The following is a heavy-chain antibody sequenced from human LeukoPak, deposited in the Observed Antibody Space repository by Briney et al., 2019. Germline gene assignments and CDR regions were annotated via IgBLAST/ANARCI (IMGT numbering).Heavy chain of an antibody. D-gene: IGHD2-15*01. CDR2: INPSGGST. V-gene: IGHV1-46*01. Sequence: ASVKVSCKASGYTFTSYYMHWVRQAPGQGLEWMGIINPSGGSTSYAQKFQGRVTMTRDTSTSTVYMELSSLRSEDTAVYYCARDPSVVVVAAESTTDAFDIWGQRTMVTVSS. J-gene: IGHJ3*02. CDR3: ARDPSVVVVAAESTTDAFDI. CDR1: GYTFTSYY.